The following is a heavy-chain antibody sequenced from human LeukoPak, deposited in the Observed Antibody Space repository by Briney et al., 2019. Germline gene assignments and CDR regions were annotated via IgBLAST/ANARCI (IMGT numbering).Heavy chain of an antibody. V-gene: IGHV3-23*01. D-gene: IGHD2-2*01. CDR3: ANLKGEILGYCSSTSCSEDY. CDR2: ISGSGGST. Sequence: GGSLRLSCAASGFTFSSYGMSWVRQAPGKGLEWVSAISGSGGSTYYADSVKGRFTISRDNSKNTLYLQMNSLRAEDTAVYYCANLKGEILGYCSSTSCSEDYWGQGTLVTVSS. J-gene: IGHJ4*02. CDR1: GFTFSSYG.